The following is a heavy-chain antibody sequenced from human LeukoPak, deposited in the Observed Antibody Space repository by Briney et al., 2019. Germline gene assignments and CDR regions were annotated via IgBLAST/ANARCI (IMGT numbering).Heavy chain of an antibody. CDR3: ARAEDYDSSGYVDAFDI. CDR2: IWYDGSNK. Sequence: GGSLRLSCAASGFTFSSYGMHWVRQAPGKGLEWVAVIWYDGSNKYYADSVKGRFSIPRDNSKNTLYLHMNSLRAEDTALYYCARAEDYDSSGYVDAFDIWGQGTMVTVSS. D-gene: IGHD3-22*01. J-gene: IGHJ3*02. CDR1: GFTFSSYG. V-gene: IGHV3-33*01.